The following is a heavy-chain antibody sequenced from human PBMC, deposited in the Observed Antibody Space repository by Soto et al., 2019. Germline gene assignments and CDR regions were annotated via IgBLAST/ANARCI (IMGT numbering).Heavy chain of an antibody. Sequence: QVQLVQSGDEVKKTGASVKVSCRASGYTLTNYGISWVRQAPGQGLLWMGWISGHNGNTLYAQTVQGRLTLTIDTSTNTAYMELMSLKIDDTAMYYCVRDWQLSPWGQGTLVTVSS. J-gene: IGHJ5*02. CDR1: GYTLTNYG. D-gene: IGHD1-1*01. CDR2: ISGHNGNT. CDR3: VRDWQLSP. V-gene: IGHV1-18*01.